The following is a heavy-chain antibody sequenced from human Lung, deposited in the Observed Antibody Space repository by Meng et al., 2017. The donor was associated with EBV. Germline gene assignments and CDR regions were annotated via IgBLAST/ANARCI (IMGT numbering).Heavy chain of an antibody. CDR1: GLMFPSAL. D-gene: IGHD4-23*01. CDR3: TRWSYGGTAY. Sequence: VGFGGGWENPGGPLGFPCAAAGLMFPSALISWVRQAPGKGLEWVGRMKSKTDGGTTDYAAPVKGRFTISRDDSKNTLYLQMNSLKTEDTAVYYCTRWSYGGTAYWGQGTLVTVSS. J-gene: IGHJ4*02. V-gene: IGHV3-15*01. CDR2: MKSKTDGGTT.